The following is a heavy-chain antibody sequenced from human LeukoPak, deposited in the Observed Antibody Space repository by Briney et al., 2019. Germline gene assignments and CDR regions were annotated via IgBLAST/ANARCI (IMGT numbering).Heavy chain of an antibody. Sequence: PWGSLRLSCAASGFTFSSYSMNWVRQAPGKGLEWVSSISSSSSYIYYADSVKGRFTISRDNAKNSLYLQMNSLRAEDTAVYYCAARVGYSGYDRADYWGQGTLVTVSS. J-gene: IGHJ4*02. CDR3: AARVGYSGYDRADY. V-gene: IGHV3-21*01. CDR1: GFTFSSYS. CDR2: ISSSSSYI. D-gene: IGHD5-12*01.